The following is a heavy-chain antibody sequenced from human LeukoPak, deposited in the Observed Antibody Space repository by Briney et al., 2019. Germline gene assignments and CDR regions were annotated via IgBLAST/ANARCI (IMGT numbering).Heavy chain of an antibody. J-gene: IGHJ4*02. CDR2: ISGGGGST. D-gene: IGHD6-19*01. CDR3: ARGVSSGLYYFDY. CDR1: AFTFSSYA. Sequence: SGGSLRLSCAAPAFTFSSYAMSWVRQAPGKGLEWVSVISGGGGSTFYADSVKGRFTISRDNSKNTLYLQMNSLRAEDTAIYYCARGVSSGLYYFDYWGQGTLVTVSS. V-gene: IGHV3-23*01.